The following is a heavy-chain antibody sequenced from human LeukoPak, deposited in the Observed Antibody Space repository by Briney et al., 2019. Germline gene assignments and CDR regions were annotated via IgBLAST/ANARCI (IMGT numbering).Heavy chain of an antibody. Sequence: PSETLSLTCTVSGGSISSSSYYWGWIRQPPGKGLEWIGNIYYSESTYYNPSLRSRVTISVDTSKNQFSLKLSSVTAADTAVYFCATNLQGVDYWGQGPLVTVSS. CDR3: ATNLQGVDY. V-gene: IGHV4-39*07. CDR2: IYYSEST. J-gene: IGHJ4*02. CDR1: GGSISSSSYY. D-gene: IGHD3-16*01.